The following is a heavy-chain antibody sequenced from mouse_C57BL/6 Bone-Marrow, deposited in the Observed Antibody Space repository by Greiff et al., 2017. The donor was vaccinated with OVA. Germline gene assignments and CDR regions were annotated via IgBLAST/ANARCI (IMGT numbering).Heavy chain of an antibody. J-gene: IGHJ4*01. D-gene: IGHD1-1*01. Sequence: QVQLQQTGAELVKPGASVKMSCKASGYTFTSYWITWVKQRPGQGLEWIGDIYPGSGSTNYNEKFKSKATLTVDTSSSTAYMQLSSLTSEDSAVYYYARGRSCITTVVSTNYAMDYWGQGTSVTVSS. CDR3: ARGRSCITTVVSTNYAMDY. V-gene: IGHV1-55*01. CDR2: IYPGSGST. CDR1: GYTFTSYW.